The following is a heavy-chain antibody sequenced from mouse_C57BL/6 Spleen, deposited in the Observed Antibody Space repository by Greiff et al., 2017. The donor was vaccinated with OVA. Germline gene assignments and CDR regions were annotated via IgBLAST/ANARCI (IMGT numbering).Heavy chain of an antibody. D-gene: IGHD1-1*01. CDR1: GYTFTDYY. CDR3: ARHYYGSSLYFDY. V-gene: IGHV1-22*01. J-gene: IGHJ2*01. CDR2: INPNNGGT. Sequence: VQLQQSGPELVKPGASVKMSCKASGYTFTDYYMDWVKQSHGKSLEWIGYINPNNGGTSSNQKFKSKATLTVNKSSSTAYMELRSLTSEDSAVYYCARHYYGSSLYFDYWGQGTTLTVSS.